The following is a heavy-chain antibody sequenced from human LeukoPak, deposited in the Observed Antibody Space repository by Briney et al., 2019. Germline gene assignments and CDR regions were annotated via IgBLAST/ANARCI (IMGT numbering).Heavy chain of an antibody. Sequence: SETLSLTCAVYGGSFSGYYWSWIRRPQGKGLEWIGEINHSGSTNYNPSLKSRVTISVDTSKNQFSLKLSSVTAADTAVYYCAREGPRTGYSSGWLRYWGQGTLVTVSS. CDR1: GGSFSGYY. D-gene: IGHD6-19*01. CDR3: AREGPRTGYSSGWLRY. V-gene: IGHV4-34*01. J-gene: IGHJ4*02. CDR2: INHSGST.